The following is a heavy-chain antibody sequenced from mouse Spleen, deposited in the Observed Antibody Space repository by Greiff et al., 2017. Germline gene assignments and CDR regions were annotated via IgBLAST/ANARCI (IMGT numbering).Heavy chain of an antibody. J-gene: IGHJ2*01. V-gene: IGHV1-50*01. CDR1: GYTFTSYW. CDR2: IDPSDSYT. CDR3: ARYLDGYHDY. Sequence: VQLQQPGAELVKPGASVKLSCKASGYTFTSYWMQWVKQRPGQGLEWIGEIDPSDSYTNYNQKFKGKATLTVDTSSSTAYMQLSSLTSEDSAVYYCARYLDGYHDYWGQGTTLTVSS. D-gene: IGHD2-3*01.